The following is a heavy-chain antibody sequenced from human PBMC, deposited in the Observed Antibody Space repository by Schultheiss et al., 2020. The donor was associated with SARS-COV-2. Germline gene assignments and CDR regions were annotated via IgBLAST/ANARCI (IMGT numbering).Heavy chain of an antibody. CDR2: IYYSGST. D-gene: IGHD6-13*01. CDR3: ALFGGIAALKGYYMDV. V-gene: IGHV4-39*01. Sequence: GSLRLSCTVSGGSISSSSYYWGWIRQPPGKGLEWIGSIYYSGSTYYNPSLKSRGTISVDTSKNQFSLKLSSVTAADTAVYYCALFGGIAALKGYYMDVWGKGTTGTVSS. J-gene: IGHJ6*03. CDR1: GGSISSSSYY.